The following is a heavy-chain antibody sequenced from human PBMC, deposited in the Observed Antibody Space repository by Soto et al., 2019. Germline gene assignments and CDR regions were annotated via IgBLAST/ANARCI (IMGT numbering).Heavy chain of an antibody. V-gene: IGHV4-59*08. CDR2: IHDSWGT. D-gene: IGHD2-8*01. J-gene: IGHJ3*02. CDR3: GRLGDMVLIGVSDDDFEI. CDR1: GDSISGFY. Sequence: QVQLQESGPGLVKPSETLSLTCNVSGDSISGFYWSWIRQAPGKGLEWIGYIHDSWGTNYNPSLKSLVTISADTSKNQLSLQLYSVSAADTAVYYCGRLGDMVLIGVSDDDFEIWGQGTMVTVSS.